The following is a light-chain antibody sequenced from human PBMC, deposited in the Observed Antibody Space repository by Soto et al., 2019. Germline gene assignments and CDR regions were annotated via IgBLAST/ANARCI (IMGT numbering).Light chain of an antibody. Sequence: QSVLTQPPSASGTPGQRVTISCSGSSSNIGSNYVYWYQQLPGTAPKLLIYRNNQRPSGVPDRFSGSKSGTSASLAISGLRSEDEADYYCAAWDDSLSVLVFGTGTKVTVL. CDR2: RNN. CDR3: AAWDDSLSVLV. CDR1: SSNIGSNY. V-gene: IGLV1-47*01. J-gene: IGLJ1*01.